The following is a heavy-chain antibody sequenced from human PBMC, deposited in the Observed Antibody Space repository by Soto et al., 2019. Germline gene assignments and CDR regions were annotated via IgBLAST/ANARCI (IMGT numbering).Heavy chain of an antibody. Sequence: QVQLVESGGGVVQPGRSLRLSCAGSGFTFSTYGMHWVRQAPGKGLEWVAVIWYDGSNKYYADSVKGRFTISRDNSKNTLYLQMNSLRAEDTAVYYCARDGNYDTLTGYSRYGMDVWGQGTTVTVSS. CDR2: IWYDGSNK. D-gene: IGHD3-9*01. J-gene: IGHJ6*02. CDR1: GFTFSTYG. CDR3: ARDGNYDTLTGYSRYGMDV. V-gene: IGHV3-33*01.